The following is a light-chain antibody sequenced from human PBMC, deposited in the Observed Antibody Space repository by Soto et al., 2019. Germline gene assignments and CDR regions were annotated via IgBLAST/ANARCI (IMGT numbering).Light chain of an antibody. J-gene: IGKJ2*01. CDR1: QSVSSSSY. CDR2: GAS. V-gene: IGKV3-20*01. CDR3: RQYGSSPSYT. Sequence: EIVLTQSPGTLSLSPGERATLSCRASQSVSSSSYLAWYQQKPGQAPRLLIYGASSRATGIPDRFSGSGSATDFPLTISRLEPEDFAVYYCRQYGSSPSYTFGQGTKPEIK.